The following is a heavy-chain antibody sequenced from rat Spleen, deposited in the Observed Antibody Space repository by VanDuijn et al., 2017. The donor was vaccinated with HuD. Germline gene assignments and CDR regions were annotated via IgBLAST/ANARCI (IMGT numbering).Heavy chain of an antibody. D-gene: IGHD1-11*01. V-gene: IGHV5S13*01. CDR1: GFTFSDYG. Sequence: EVQLVESGGGLVQPGRSLKLSCTASGFTFSDYGMAWVRQAPKKGLEWVATISSDGDNTYYRDSVKGRFTISRDNAENTQYLQMDSLRSEDTATYYCTRHGGLRNWFAYWGQGTLVTVSS. CDR3: TRHGGLRNWFAY. CDR2: ISSDGDNT. J-gene: IGHJ3*01.